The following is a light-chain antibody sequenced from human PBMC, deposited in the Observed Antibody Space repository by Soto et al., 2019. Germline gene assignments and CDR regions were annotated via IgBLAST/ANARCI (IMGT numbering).Light chain of an antibody. CDR3: SSYARNSTLV. V-gene: IGLV2-14*01. Sequence: QSVLTQPASVSGSPGQSITTSCTGTSSDVGRYSYVSWYQQHPGKAPKVMIYDVRNRPSGVSNRFSGSKSGNTASLTISGLQAEDEADYYCSSYARNSTLVFGSGTKVTVL. CDR2: DVR. J-gene: IGLJ1*01. CDR1: SSDVGRYSY.